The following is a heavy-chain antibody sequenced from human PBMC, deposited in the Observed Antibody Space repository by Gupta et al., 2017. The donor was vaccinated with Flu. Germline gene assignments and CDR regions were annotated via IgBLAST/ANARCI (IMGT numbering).Heavy chain of an antibody. V-gene: IGHV4-34*01. J-gene: IGHJ4*02. CDR2: INHSGST. D-gene: IGHD2-21*02. Sequence: QVQLQQWGAGLLKPSETLSLTCAVYGGSFSGYYWSWIRQPPGKGLEWIGEINHSGSTNYNPSLKSRVTISVDTSKNQFSLKLSSVTAADTAVYYCARAHPPRTHFVVVTYFDYWGQGTLVTVSS. CDR3: ARAHPPRTHFVVVTYFDY. CDR1: GGSFSGYY.